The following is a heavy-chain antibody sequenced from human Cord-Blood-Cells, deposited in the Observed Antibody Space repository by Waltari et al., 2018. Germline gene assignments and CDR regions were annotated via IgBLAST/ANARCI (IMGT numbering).Heavy chain of an antibody. CDR3: ARRRSSPSWYFDL. Sequence: QLQLQVSGPGLVKPSETLSLTCTVSGRSISSSSYYWGWIRQPPGKWLEWIGSIYYSGSTYYKPSLKSRVTISVDTSKNQFSLKLSSVTAADTAVYYCARRRSSPSWYFDLWGRCTLVTVSS. J-gene: IGHJ2*01. CDR2: IYYSGST. CDR1: GRSISSSSYY. D-gene: IGHD6-6*01. V-gene: IGHV4-39*01.